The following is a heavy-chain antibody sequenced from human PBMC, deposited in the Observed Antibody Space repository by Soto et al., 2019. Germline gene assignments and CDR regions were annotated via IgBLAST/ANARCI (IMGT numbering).Heavy chain of an antibody. CDR3: ATTRGIAVGGSFDH. V-gene: IGHV4-39*01. Sequence: TVFGGTIVGITACCVSIRKTPGKGPEWMATFYSGSTYYNPSLKSRLTMSVDTSTNQFSLRLRSVAAPDTAVYYCATTRGIAVGGSFDHWGQGTLVTVSS. J-gene: IGHJ5*02. D-gene: IGHD6-19*01. CDR1: GGTIVGITAC. CDR2: FYSGST.